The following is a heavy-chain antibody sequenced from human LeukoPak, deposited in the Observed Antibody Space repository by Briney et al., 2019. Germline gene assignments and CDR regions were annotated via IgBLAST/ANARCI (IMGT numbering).Heavy chain of an antibody. CDR1: GFAFSSYA. CDR3: AEASGGYSYGPHDY. D-gene: IGHD5-18*01. Sequence: PGGSLRLSCAASGFAFSSYAMSWVRQAPGKGLEWVSAISGSGGSTYYADSVKGRLTISRDNSKNTLYLQMNSLRAEDTAVYYCAEASGGYSYGPHDYWGQGTLVTASS. J-gene: IGHJ4*02. V-gene: IGHV3-23*01. CDR2: ISGSGGST.